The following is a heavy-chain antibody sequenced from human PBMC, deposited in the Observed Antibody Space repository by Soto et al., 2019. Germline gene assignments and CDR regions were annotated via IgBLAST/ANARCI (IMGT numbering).Heavy chain of an antibody. Sequence: GGSLRLSCAASGFTFSSYGMHWVRQAPGKGLEWVAVISYDGSNKYYADSVKGRFTISRDNSKNTLYLQMNSLRAEDTAVYYCAKDHGGLGDRITVTTVVYWGQGTLVTVSS. V-gene: IGHV3-30*18. CDR3: AKDHGGLGDRITVTTVVY. D-gene: IGHD4-17*01. CDR2: ISYDGSNK. CDR1: GFTFSSYG. J-gene: IGHJ4*02.